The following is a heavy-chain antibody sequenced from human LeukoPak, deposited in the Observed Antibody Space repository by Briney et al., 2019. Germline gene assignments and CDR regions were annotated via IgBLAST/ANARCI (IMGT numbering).Heavy chain of an antibody. Sequence: GGSLRLSCAASGFTFSDYYMSWIRQAAGKGLEWFSYISSRGSTIYYPDSVKGPFPISRDTAKNSLYLQMTSLRAEDPAVYYCANIVRSGWMFDAWAQATLVTVSS. CDR1: GFTFSDYY. D-gene: IGHD6-19*01. J-gene: IGHJ5*02. CDR2: ISSRGSTI. V-gene: IGHV3-11*01. CDR3: ANIVRSGWMFDA.